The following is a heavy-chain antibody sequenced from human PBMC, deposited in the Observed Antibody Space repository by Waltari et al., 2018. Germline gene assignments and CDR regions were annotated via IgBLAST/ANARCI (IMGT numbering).Heavy chain of an antibody. D-gene: IGHD1-26*01. V-gene: IGHV3-21*01. CDR1: GFTFSSYS. CDR2: ISSSSSYI. Sequence: EVQLVESGGGLVKPGGSLRLSCAASGFTFSSYSMNWVRQAPVKGLEWVSSISSSSSYIYYADSVKGRVTISRDNAKNALYLQMNSLRAEDTAVYYCARARVVGATPAFGYWGQGTLVTVSS. J-gene: IGHJ4*02. CDR3: ARARVVGATPAFGY.